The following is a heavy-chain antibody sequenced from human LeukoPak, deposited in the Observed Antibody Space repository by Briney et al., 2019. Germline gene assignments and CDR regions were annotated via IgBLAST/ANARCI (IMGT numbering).Heavy chain of an antibody. CDR2: VSGRGEAI. D-gene: IGHD2-15*01. J-gene: IGHJ4*02. Sequence: GGSLRLSCAASGFTFSNHNMDWVRQAPGKGLEWISYVSGRGEAIFYADSVQGRFTISRDNAKNSIYLQMNGLTAEDTAVYYCARTYGSGSLDYGGQGTLVTVSS. CDR1: GFTFSNHN. V-gene: IGHV3-48*01. CDR3: ARTYGSGSLDY.